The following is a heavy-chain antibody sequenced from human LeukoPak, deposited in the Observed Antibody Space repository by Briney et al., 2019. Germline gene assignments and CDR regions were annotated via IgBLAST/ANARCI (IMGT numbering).Heavy chain of an antibody. J-gene: IGHJ4*01. Sequence: GGSLRLSCAASGFTFSSYAMSWVRQAPGKGLEWVSAISGSGGSTYYADSVKGRFTISRDNSKDTMYVQMNSLRGEDTAVYYCARDGPGIAVAGHFDYWGQGTLVTVSS. CDR1: GFTFSSYA. V-gene: IGHV3-23*01. CDR3: ARDGPGIAVAGHFDY. D-gene: IGHD6-19*01. CDR2: ISGSGGST.